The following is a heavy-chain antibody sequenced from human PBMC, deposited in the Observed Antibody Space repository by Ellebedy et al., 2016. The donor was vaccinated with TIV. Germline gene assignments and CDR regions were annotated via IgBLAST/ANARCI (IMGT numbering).Heavy chain of an antibody. J-gene: IGHJ4*02. V-gene: IGHV1-46*01. CDR3: ARALSTGEPFDY. Sequence: AASVKVSCKSSGYTFTSCYMHWVRQAPGQGLEWMGIIYPSDGSTNYAQKFRGKITMTSDTSTSQVYMELSSLRSEDTAVYYCARALSTGEPFDYWGQGTLVTVSS. D-gene: IGHD7-27*01. CDR2: IYPSDGST. CDR1: GYTFTSCY.